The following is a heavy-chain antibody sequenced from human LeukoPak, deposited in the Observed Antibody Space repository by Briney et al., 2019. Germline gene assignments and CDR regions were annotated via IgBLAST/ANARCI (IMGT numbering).Heavy chain of an antibody. D-gene: IGHD1-26*01. V-gene: IGHV4-4*02. CDR3: ARVSSGATTVDY. Sequence: SETLSLTCAVSGGSISSSNWWSWVRQPPGKGLEWIGEIYHSGSTNYNPSLKSRVTISVDESKNQFSLKLSSVTAADTAVYYCARVSSGATTVDYWGQGTLVTVSS. CDR1: GGSISSSNW. J-gene: IGHJ4*02. CDR2: IYHSGST.